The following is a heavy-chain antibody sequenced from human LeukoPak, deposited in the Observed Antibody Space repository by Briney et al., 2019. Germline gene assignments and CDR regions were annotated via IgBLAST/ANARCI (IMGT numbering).Heavy chain of an antibody. J-gene: IGHJ3*02. V-gene: IGHV4-61*02. CDR1: GGSISSGSYY. D-gene: IGHD1-26*01. CDR3: ARDLGSYSGPDAFDI. CDR2: IYTSGST. Sequence: PSQTLSLTCTVSGGSISSGSYYWSWIRQPAGKGLEWIGRIYTSGSTNYNPSLKSRVTISVDTSKNQFSLKLSSVTAADTAVYYCARDLGSYSGPDAFDIWGQGTMVTVSS.